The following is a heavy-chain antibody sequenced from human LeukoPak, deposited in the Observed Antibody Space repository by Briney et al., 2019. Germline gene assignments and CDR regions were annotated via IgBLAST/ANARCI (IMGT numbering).Heavy chain of an antibody. CDR3: AKYRNTADPYYFDY. CDR1: GFTFSSHG. CDR2: ISPSGGIT. J-gene: IGHJ4*02. Sequence: GGTLRLSFAASGFTFSSHGMNWVRQAPGKGLEWVSGISPSGGITYYTDSVKGRFTISRDNSKNTLYLQMNSLRAEDTAVYYCAKYRNTADPYYFDYWGQGTLVTVSS. D-gene: IGHD5-18*01. V-gene: IGHV3-23*01.